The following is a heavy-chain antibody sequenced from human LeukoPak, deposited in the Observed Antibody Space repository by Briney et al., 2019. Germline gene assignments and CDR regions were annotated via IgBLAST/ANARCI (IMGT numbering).Heavy chain of an antibody. Sequence: PGGSLRLSCAASGFTFDDYAMHWVRQAPGKGLEWVSGISWNSGSIGYADSVKGRFTISRDNAKNSLDLQMNSLRAEDTAVYYCARDYYDSSFFDYWGQGTLVTVSS. V-gene: IGHV3-9*01. CDR2: ISWNSGSI. D-gene: IGHD3-22*01. CDR1: GFTFDDYA. J-gene: IGHJ4*02. CDR3: ARDYYDSSFFDY.